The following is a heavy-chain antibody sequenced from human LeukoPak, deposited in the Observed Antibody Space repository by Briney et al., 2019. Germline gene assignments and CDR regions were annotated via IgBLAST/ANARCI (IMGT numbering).Heavy chain of an antibody. CDR2: INPNSGGT. Sequence: ASVKVSCKASGYTFTGYYMHWVRQAPGQGLEWMGWINPNSGGTNYAQKFQGRVTMTRDTSISTADMELSRLRSDDTAVYYCAVPPYYDSSGYPSYGMDVWGQGTTVTVSS. CDR3: AVPPYYDSSGYPSYGMDV. D-gene: IGHD3-22*01. CDR1: GYTFTGYY. V-gene: IGHV1-2*02. J-gene: IGHJ6*02.